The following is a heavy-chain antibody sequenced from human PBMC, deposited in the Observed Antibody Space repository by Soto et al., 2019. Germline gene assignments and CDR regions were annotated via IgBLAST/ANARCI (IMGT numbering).Heavy chain of an antibody. V-gene: IGHV1-46*01. D-gene: IGHD2-21*02. CDR3: PRGGHVVVVTAALDY. CDR2: VNPSGGHT. Sequence: QVQLMQSGAEVKKPGASVKVSCKASGDTFTDYYIHWVRQAPGQGLEWMGTVNPSGGHTTYAQHSLGRVTMTGNTSTSTHYMELTSLASDDTAIYCCPRGGHVVVVTAALDYWGQGTLVTVSS. CDR1: GDTFTDYY. J-gene: IGHJ4*02.